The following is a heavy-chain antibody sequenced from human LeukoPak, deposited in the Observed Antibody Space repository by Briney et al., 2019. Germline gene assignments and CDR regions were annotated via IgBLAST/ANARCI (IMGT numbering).Heavy chain of an antibody. V-gene: IGHV3-30-3*01. D-gene: IGHD5-18*01. Sequence: GGSLRLSCAASGFTFSSYAMHWVRQAPGKGLEWVAVISYDGSNKYYADSVKGRFTISRDNSKNTLYLQLNSLRAEDTAVYYCARGPRIQLWGAFDYYYYYYMDVWGKGTTVTVSS. CDR1: GFTFSSYA. CDR3: ARGPRIQLWGAFDYYYYYYMDV. J-gene: IGHJ6*03. CDR2: ISYDGSNK.